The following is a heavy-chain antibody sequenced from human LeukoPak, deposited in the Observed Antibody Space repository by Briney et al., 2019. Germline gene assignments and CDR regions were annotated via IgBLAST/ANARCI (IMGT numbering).Heavy chain of an antibody. CDR3: ARDIDYDSSGYYYPFY. Sequence: GGSLRLSCAASGFTFSSYAMSWVRQAPGKGLEWVAVISYDGSNKYYADSVKGRFTISRDNSKNTLYLQMNSLRAEDTAVYYCARDIDYDSSGYYYPFYWGQGTLVTVSS. CDR2: ISYDGSNK. D-gene: IGHD3-22*01. J-gene: IGHJ4*02. CDR1: GFTFSSYA. V-gene: IGHV3-30-3*01.